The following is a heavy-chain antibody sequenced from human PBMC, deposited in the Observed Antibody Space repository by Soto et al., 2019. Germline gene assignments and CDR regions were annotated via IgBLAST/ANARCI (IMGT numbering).Heavy chain of an antibody. CDR3: ARDDYGYSGSYFDY. CDR1: GGSISSYY. Sequence: QVQLQESGPGLVKPSETLSLTCTVSGGSISSYYWSWIRQPPGKGLEWIGYIYYSGSTNYNPSLKSRVTISVDTSKNQFSLKLSSVTAADTAVYYCARDDYGYSGSYFDYWGQGTLVTVSS. J-gene: IGHJ4*02. D-gene: IGHD1-26*01. V-gene: IGHV4-59*01. CDR2: IYYSGST.